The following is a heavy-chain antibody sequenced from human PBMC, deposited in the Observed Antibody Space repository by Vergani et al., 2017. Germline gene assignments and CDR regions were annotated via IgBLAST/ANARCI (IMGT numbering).Heavy chain of an antibody. CDR3: VRHRGLCAGGRCYTEAWDY. J-gene: IGHJ4*02. CDR1: GFALNRHA. D-gene: IGHD2-2*02. V-gene: IGHV3-30-3*01. CDR2: ISFDGTNE. Sequence: QVQLVESGGGVVQPGTSLRLSCVVSGFALNRHAMYWVRQAPGKGLEWVVGISFDGTNEYYPDLVKGRFTISSDIAKNTLYLQVRSLRLEDTGVYHCVRHRGLCAGGRCYTEAWDYWGQGTPVTVSS.